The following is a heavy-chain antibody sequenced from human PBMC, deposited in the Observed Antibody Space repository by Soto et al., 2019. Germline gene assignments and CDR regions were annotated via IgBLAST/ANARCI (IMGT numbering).Heavy chain of an antibody. CDR2: ISAYNGNT. Sequence: ASVKVSCKASGYTFTSYGISWVRQAPGQGLEWMGWISAYNGNTNYAQKLQGRVTMTTDTSTSTAYMELRSLRSDDTAVYYCARSERYCSSTSCSLYFDYWGQGTLVTVSS. J-gene: IGHJ4*02. CDR3: ARSERYCSSTSCSLYFDY. CDR1: GYTFTSYG. D-gene: IGHD2-2*01. V-gene: IGHV1-18*01.